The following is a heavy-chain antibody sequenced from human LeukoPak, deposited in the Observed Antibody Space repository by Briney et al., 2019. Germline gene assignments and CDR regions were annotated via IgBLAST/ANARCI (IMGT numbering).Heavy chain of an antibody. V-gene: IGHV3-48*04. D-gene: IGHD6-19*01. Sequence: GGSLRLSCAASGFTFSSYNMNWVRQAPGKGLEWVSDISSSGSTIYFADSVKGRFTISRDNAKNTLYLQMNSLRAEDTAVYYCARDRYSSAWYEEWGQGTLVTVSS. CDR1: GFTFSSYN. CDR2: ISSSGSTI. J-gene: IGHJ4*02. CDR3: ARDRYSSAWYEE.